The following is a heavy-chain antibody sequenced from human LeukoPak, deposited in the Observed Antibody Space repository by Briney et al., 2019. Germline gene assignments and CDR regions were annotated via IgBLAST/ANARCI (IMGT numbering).Heavy chain of an antibody. CDR1: GYTFTGYY. Sequence: ASVKVSCKASGYTFTGYYMHWVRQAPGQGLEWMGWINPNSGGTNYAQKFQGRVTMTRDTSISTAYMELSRLRSDDTAVYYCARGRIAARFYYYYMDVWGKGTTVTVSS. V-gene: IGHV1-2*02. CDR3: ARGRIAARFYYYYMDV. CDR2: INPNSGGT. J-gene: IGHJ6*03. D-gene: IGHD6-6*01.